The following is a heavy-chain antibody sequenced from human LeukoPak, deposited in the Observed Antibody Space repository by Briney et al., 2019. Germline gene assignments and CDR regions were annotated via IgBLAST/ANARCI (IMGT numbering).Heavy chain of an antibody. Sequence: GGSLRLSCAASGFTSSNYAMSWVRQAPGKGLEWVSAISGDGGSTYYIDSVKGRFTISRDNSKNTVYLEMSSLRAEDTAVYYCAKRSRRLTIVRGVPREDVWGQGTTVTVSS. CDR1: GFTSSNYA. J-gene: IGHJ6*02. CDR2: ISGDGGST. D-gene: IGHD3-10*01. V-gene: IGHV3-23*01. CDR3: AKRSRRLTIVRGVPREDV.